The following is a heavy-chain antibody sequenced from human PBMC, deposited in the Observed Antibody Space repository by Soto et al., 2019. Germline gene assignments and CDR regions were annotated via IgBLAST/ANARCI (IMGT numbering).Heavy chain of an antibody. CDR2: IYPSDSDT. V-gene: IGHV5-51*01. D-gene: IGHD3-3*01. J-gene: IGHJ4*02. CDR3: ARGGVSTRTFDY. Sequence: GESLEISCKGSGYNFAGYWIAWVRQMPGKGLELMGIIYPSDSDTRYRPSFQGQVTISADKSISSAYLQCSSLRASDTAMYYCARGGVSTRTFDYWGQGTPVTVSS. CDR1: GYNFAGYW.